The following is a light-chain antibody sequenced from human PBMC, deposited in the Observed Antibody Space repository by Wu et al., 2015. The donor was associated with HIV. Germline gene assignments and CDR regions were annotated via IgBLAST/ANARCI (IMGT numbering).Light chain of an antibody. V-gene: IGKV3-20*01. CDR2: GTS. J-gene: IGKJ2*01. Sequence: EIVLTQSPGTLSLSPGERATLSCRASQSVSSSYLAWYQQKPGQAPRLLIYGTSSRTTGVPDRFSGSGSGTDFTLTISRLEPEDFAVYYCQYYGTSSYTFGQGTKLEIK. CDR1: QSVSSSY. CDR3: QYYGTSSYT.